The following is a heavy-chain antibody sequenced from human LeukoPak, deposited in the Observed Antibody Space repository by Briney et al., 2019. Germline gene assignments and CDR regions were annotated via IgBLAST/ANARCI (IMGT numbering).Heavy chain of an antibody. Sequence: GGSLRLSCAASGFTFSSYAMHWVRQAPGKGLEWVAVISYDGSNKYYADSVKGRFTISRDNSKNTLYLQMNSLRAEDTAVYYCARGRGTGTTAYYYGMDVWGQGTTVTVSS. V-gene: IGHV3-30-3*01. CDR3: ARGRGTGTTAYYYGMDV. D-gene: IGHD1-1*01. J-gene: IGHJ6*02. CDR1: GFTFSSYA. CDR2: ISYDGSNK.